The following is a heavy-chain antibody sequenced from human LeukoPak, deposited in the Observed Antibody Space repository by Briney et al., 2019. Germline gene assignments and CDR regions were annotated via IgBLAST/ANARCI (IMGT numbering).Heavy chain of an antibody. J-gene: IGHJ4*02. V-gene: IGHV1-69*05. Sequence: SVKVSCKASGGTFSSYIISWVRQAPGQGLEWMGRVIPIFGTANYAQKFQGRVTITTDESTNTAYIELSSLRSEDTAVYYCAGIDGYRADYWGQGTLVTVSS. CDR1: GGTFSSYI. D-gene: IGHD5-24*01. CDR3: AGIDGYRADY. CDR2: VIPIFGTA.